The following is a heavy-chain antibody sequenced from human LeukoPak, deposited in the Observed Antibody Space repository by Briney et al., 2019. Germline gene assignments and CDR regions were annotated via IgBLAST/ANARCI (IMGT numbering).Heavy chain of an antibody. Sequence: GGSLRLSCAASGFTFDDYAMHWVRQAPGKGLEWVSGISWNSGSIGYADSVKGRFTISRDNAKSSLYLQMNSLRAEDTALYYCAKDHQGSGWENYYYYGMDVWGQGTTVTVSS. CDR3: AKDHQGSGWENYYYYGMDV. CDR1: GFTFDDYA. J-gene: IGHJ6*02. D-gene: IGHD6-19*01. V-gene: IGHV3-9*01. CDR2: ISWNSGSI.